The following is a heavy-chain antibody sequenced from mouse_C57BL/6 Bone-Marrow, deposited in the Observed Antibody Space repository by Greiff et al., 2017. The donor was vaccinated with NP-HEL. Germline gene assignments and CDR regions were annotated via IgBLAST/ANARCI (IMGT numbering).Heavy chain of an antibody. Sequence: VQLQESGAELARPGASVKLSCKASGYTFTSYGISWVKQRTGQGLEWIGEIYPRSGNTYYNEKFKGKATLTADKSSSTAYMELRSLTSEDSAVYFCARGGYYGSSWFAYWGQGTLVTVSA. D-gene: IGHD1-1*01. CDR2: IYPRSGNT. J-gene: IGHJ3*01. V-gene: IGHV1-81*01. CDR3: ARGGYYGSSWFAY. CDR1: GYTFTSYG.